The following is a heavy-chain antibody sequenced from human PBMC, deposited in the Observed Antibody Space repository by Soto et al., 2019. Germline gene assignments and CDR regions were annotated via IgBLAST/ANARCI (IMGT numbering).Heavy chain of an antibody. Sequence: QVQLVQSGAEVKKPGSSVKVSCKASGGTFSSYTISWVRQAPGQGLEWMGRIIPILGIANYAQKFQGRVTLTADKSTSTAYMERSSLRSEDTAVYYCARSVRGVVLASPYCYGMDVWGQGTTVTVSS. J-gene: IGHJ6*02. V-gene: IGHV1-69*02. D-gene: IGHD2-15*01. CDR1: GGTFSSYT. CDR3: ARSVRGVVLASPYCYGMDV. CDR2: IIPILGIA.